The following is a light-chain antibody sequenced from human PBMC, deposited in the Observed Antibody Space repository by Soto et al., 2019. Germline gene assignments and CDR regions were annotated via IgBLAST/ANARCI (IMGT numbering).Light chain of an antibody. CDR3: SSFAVSNTLV. Sequence: QSALTQPPSASGSPGQSGTISCTGTSSDIGGYKYVSWYHQYPGRVPKLIIYEVTKRPSGVPDRFSGSKSGTTASLTVSGLQAEDEAEYYCSSFAVSNTLVFGGGTKLTVL. J-gene: IGLJ2*01. CDR2: EVT. V-gene: IGLV2-8*01. CDR1: SSDIGGYKY.